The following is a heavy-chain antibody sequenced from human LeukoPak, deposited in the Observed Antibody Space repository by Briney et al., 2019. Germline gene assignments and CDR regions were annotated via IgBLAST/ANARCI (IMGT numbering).Heavy chain of an antibody. D-gene: IGHD3-9*01. J-gene: IGHJ5*02. CDR1: GGSISSGGYY. Sequence: ASETLSLTCTVSGGSISSGGYYWSWIRQHPGKGLEWIGYIYYSGSTYYNPSLKSRVTISVDTSKNQFSLKLSSVTAADTAVYYCAREALRYFDWPDWFDPWGQGTLVTVSS. V-gene: IGHV4-31*03. CDR2: IYYSGST. CDR3: AREALRYFDWPDWFDP.